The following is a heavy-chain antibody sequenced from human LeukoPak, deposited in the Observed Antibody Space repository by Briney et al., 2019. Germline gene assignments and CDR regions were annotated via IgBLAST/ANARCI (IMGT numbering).Heavy chain of an antibody. CDR2: INHSGST. CDR3: ARGLEGIAAAGTRWFDP. Sequence: SETLSLSCAVYGGSFSGYYRSWIRQPPGKGLEWIGEINHSGSTNYNPSLKSRVTISVDTSKNQFSLKLSSVTAADTAVYYCARGLEGIAAAGTRWFDPWGQGTLVTVSS. D-gene: IGHD6-13*01. CDR1: GGSFSGYY. V-gene: IGHV4-34*01. J-gene: IGHJ5*02.